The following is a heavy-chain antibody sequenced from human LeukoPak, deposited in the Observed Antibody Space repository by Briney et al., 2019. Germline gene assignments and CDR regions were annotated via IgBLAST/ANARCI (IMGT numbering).Heavy chain of an antibody. D-gene: IGHD1-26*01. CDR2: IYSGGST. CDR1: GFAVSSNY. V-gene: IGHV3-53*01. Sequence: PGGSLRLSCAASGFAVSSNYMSWVRQAPGKGLEWVSVIYSGGSTYYADSVKGRFTISRDNSKNTLYLQMNSLRAEDTAVYYCAREGGSYYMLYYFDYWGQGTLVTVSS. J-gene: IGHJ4*02. CDR3: AREGGSYYMLYYFDY.